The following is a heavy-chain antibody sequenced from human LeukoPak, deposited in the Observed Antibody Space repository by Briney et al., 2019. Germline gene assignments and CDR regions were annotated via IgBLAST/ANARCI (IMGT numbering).Heavy chain of an antibody. CDR1: GFTFSSYW. V-gene: IGHV3-7*03. CDR2: IKQDGSVK. D-gene: IGHD5-18*01. J-gene: IGHJ3*02. Sequence: GGSLRLSCAASGFTFSSYWMSWVRQAPGKGLEWVANIKQDGSVKYYVDSVKGRFTISRDNAKNSLYLQMNSLRADDTAVYYCATGGNSYAPAAFDIWGQGTMVTVSS. CDR3: ATGGNSYAPAAFDI.